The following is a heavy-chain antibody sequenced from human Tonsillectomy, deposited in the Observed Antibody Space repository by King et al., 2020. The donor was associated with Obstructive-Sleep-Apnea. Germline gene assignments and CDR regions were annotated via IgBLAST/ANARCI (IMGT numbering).Heavy chain of an antibody. CDR3: AKEGGGSGVYWVDS. CDR1: GFTSSSYA. Sequence: VQLVESGGGMVQPGGSLRLSCAASGFTSSSYAISWVRQAPGKGLEWVSAINTRGTTFYAGSVRGRFTISRDNSKYTVDLQVNSLRAEDTALYYCAKEGGGSGVYWVDSWGQGTLVTVSS. J-gene: IGHJ4*02. V-gene: IGHV3-23*04. D-gene: IGHD3-10*01. CDR2: INTRGTT.